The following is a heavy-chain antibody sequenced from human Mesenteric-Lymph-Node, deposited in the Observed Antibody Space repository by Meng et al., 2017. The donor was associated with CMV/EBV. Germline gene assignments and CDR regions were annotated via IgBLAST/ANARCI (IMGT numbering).Heavy chain of an antibody. CDR2: IIPIFGTA. J-gene: IGHJ4*02. Sequence: ASGGTFTSYAISWVRQAPRQGLEWMGGIIPIFGTANYARKFQGRVTITADESTSTAYMELSSLRSEDTAVYYCALSYYYDSGGYYYYWGQGALVTVSS. CDR3: ALSYYYDSGGYYYY. D-gene: IGHD3-22*01. V-gene: IGHV1-69*01. CDR1: GGTFTSYA.